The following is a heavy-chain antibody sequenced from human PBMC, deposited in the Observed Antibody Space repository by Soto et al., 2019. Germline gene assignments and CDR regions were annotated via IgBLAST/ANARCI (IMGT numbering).Heavy chain of an antibody. CDR2: ISYDGSNK. V-gene: IGHV3-30*18. D-gene: IGHD6-13*01. CDR1: GFTFSSYG. Sequence: HPGGSLRLSCAASGFTFSSYGMHWVRQAPGKGLEWVAVISYDGSNKYYADSVKGRFTISRDNSKNTLYLQMNSLRAEDTAVYYCAKTQEPNSGYSSSWYSLARYYFYGMDVWGQGTTVTVSS. J-gene: IGHJ6*02. CDR3: AKTQEPNSGYSSSWYSLARYYFYGMDV.